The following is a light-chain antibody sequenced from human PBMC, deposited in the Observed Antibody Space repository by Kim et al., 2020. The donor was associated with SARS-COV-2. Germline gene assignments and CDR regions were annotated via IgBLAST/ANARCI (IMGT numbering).Light chain of an antibody. Sequence: SSELTQDPAVSVALGQTVRIKCQGDSLRSYYASWYQQKPGQAPVLVIYSKNSRHSGIPDRFSGSSSGTTASLTITGAQAEDEAHYYCNSRDSSGTHWVLGGGTQLAVL. CDR3: NSRDSSGTHWV. CDR1: SLRSYY. J-gene: IGLJ3*02. V-gene: IGLV3-19*01. CDR2: SKN.